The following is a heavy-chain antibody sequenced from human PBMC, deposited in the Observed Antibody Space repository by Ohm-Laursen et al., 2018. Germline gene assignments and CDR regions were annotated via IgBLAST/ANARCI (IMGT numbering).Heavy chain of an antibody. V-gene: IGHV4-34*01. Sequence: SDTLSLTCAVYGGSFSGYYWSWIRQPPGKGLEWIGEINHSGSTNYNPSLKSRVTISVDTSKNQFSLKLSSVTAADTAVYYCARAVVAATTLYYYYYGMDVWGQGTTVTVSS. CDR3: ARAVVAATTLYYYYYGMDV. J-gene: IGHJ6*02. CDR1: GGSFSGYY. CDR2: INHSGST. D-gene: IGHD2-15*01.